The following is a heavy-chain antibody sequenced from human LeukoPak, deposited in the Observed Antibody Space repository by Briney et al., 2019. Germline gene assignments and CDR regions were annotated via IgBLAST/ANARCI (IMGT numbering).Heavy chain of an antibody. CDR3: AKLGSGYSYGFGVYYFDY. V-gene: IGHV3-23*01. D-gene: IGHD5-18*01. CDR1: GFTFSSYA. Sequence: GGSLRPSCAASGFTFSSYAMSWVRQAPGKGLEWVSAISGSGGSTYYADSMKGRFTISRDNSKNTLYLQMNSLRAEDTAVYYCAKLGSGYSYGFGVYYFDYWGQGTLVTVSS. CDR2: ISGSGGST. J-gene: IGHJ4*02.